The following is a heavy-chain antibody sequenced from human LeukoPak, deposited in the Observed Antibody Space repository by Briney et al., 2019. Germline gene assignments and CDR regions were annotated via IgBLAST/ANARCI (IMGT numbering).Heavy chain of an antibody. J-gene: IGHJ4*02. CDR3: ARHSRHGVGAIM. CDR1: GGSISSYY. CDR2: IYYSGST. D-gene: IGHD1-26*01. V-gene: IGHV4-59*08. Sequence: SETLSLTCTVSGGSISSYYWSWIRQPPGKGLEWIGYIYYSGSTNYNPSLKSRVTISVDTSKNQFSLKLSSVTAADTAVYYCARHSRHGVGAIMWGQGTLVTVSS.